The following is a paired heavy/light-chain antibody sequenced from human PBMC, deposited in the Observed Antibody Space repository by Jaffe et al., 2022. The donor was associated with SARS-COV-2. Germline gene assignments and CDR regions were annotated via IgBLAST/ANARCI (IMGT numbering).Heavy chain of an antibody. CDR3: TTGTVKTDSDY. CDR2: VSTAFEGGTT. CDR1: GFTFSDTW. V-gene: IGHV3-15*05. J-gene: IGHJ4*02. Sequence: EAQLVESGGGLVKPGGSLRLSCVGSGFTFSDTWMSWFRQAPGKGPEWVGRVSTAFEGGTTFHAAPVKGRFTISRDDSKNTLYLQMGSLRIEDTAVYFCTTGTVKTDSDYWGQGTLVTVSS. D-gene: IGHD4-17*01.
Light chain of an antibody. CDR1: QSVFENSRNKEY. CDR2: WAS. CDR3: QQYYALPPT. J-gene: IGKJ4*01. Sequence: DIVMTQSPDSLSVSLGERATINCKSSQSVFENSRNKEYLGWFQQKPGQPPKLLIYWASTRESGVPDRFTGSGSGTDFTLTISSLQAEDVAVYYCQQYYALPPTFGGGTKVEIK. V-gene: IGKV4-1*01.